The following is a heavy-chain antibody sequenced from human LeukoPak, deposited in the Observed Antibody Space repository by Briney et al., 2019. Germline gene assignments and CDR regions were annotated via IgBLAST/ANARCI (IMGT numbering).Heavy chain of an antibody. CDR2: KSYDGSNK. D-gene: IGHD6-13*01. Sequence: PGGSLRLSCAASGFTFSSYAMHWVRQAPGKGLEWVAVKSYDGSNKYYADSVKGRFTISRDNSKNTLYLQMNSLRAEDTAVYYCARGTKGGYSSSWYGGDIWGQGTMVTVSS. CDR1: GFTFSSYA. V-gene: IGHV3-30-3*01. J-gene: IGHJ3*02. CDR3: ARGTKGGYSSSWYGGDI.